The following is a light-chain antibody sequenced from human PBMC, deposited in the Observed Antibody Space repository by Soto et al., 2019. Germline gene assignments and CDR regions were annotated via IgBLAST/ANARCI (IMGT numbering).Light chain of an antibody. CDR2: TAS. CDR3: QQANSFPRT. J-gene: IGKJ4*01. CDR1: KEIGSW. V-gene: IGKV1D-12*01. Sequence: DIQVTQSPSSVSASVGDRVTITCRPGKEIGSWLTWYQHKPGKAPKLLISTASSLQSGVPSGFSGSGSGTEFTLTISSLQPEDFATYYCQQANSFPRTFGGGTKVYIK.